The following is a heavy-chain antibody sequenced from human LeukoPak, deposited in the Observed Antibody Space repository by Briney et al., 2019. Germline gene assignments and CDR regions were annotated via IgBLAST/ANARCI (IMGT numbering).Heavy chain of an antibody. CDR1: GYTFTSYD. CDR3: ASNSPHYYDSSGYFAFDI. J-gene: IGHJ3*02. V-gene: IGHV1-46*01. CDR2: INPSGGST. D-gene: IGHD3-22*01. Sequence: ASVKVSCKASGYTFTSYDINWVRQAPGQGLEWMGIINPSGGSTSYAQKFQGRVTMTRDTSTSTVYMELSSLRSEDTAVYYCASNSPHYYDSSGYFAFDIWGQGTMVTVSS.